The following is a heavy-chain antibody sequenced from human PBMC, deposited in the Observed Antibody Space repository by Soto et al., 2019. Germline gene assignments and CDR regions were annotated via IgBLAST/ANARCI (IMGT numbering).Heavy chain of an antibody. V-gene: IGHV1-69*01. D-gene: IGHD6-6*01. Sequence: QVQLVQSGAEVKKPGSSVKVSCKASGGTFSSYAISWVRQAPGQGLEWMGGIIPIFGTANYAQKFQGRVTITADESTSTAYMELSSLRSEDTAVYYCARGVAARASPPYYYGMDVWGQGTTVTVSS. CDR3: ARGVAARASPPYYYGMDV. CDR1: GGTFSSYA. J-gene: IGHJ6*02. CDR2: IIPIFGTA.